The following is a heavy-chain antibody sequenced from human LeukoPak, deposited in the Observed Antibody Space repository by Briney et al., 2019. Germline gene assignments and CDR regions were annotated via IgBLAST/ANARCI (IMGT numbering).Heavy chain of an antibody. CDR3: ARDGQNFDY. CDR1: GGSFSGYY. D-gene: IGHD5-24*01. CDR2: INHSGST. J-gene: IGHJ4*02. V-gene: IGHV4-34*01. Sequence: SETLSLTCAVYGGSFSGYYWSWIRQPPGKGLEWIGEINHSGSTNYNPSLKSRVTISVDTSKNQFSLKLSSVTAADTAVYYCARDGQNFDYWGQGTLVTVSS.